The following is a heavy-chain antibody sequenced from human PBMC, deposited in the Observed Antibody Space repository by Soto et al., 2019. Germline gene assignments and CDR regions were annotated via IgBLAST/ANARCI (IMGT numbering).Heavy chain of an antibody. J-gene: IGHJ4*02. Sequence: QVQLVQSGAEVKKPGSSVKVSCKASGGTFSSYTISWVRQAPGQGLEWMGRIIPILGIANYAQKFQGRVTTTADKSTSTAYMELSSLRSEDTAVYYCVWDYGDYSWGQGTLVAVSS. V-gene: IGHV1-69*02. D-gene: IGHD4-17*01. CDR3: VWDYGDYS. CDR1: GGTFSSYT. CDR2: IIPILGIA.